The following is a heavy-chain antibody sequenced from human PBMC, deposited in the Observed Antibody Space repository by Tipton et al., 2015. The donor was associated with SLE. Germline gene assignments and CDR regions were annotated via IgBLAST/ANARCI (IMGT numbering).Heavy chain of an antibody. V-gene: IGHV4-59*08. D-gene: IGHD2-2*01. Sequence: TLSLTCTVSGVSINSFYWSWIRQPPGKGLEWIGRIYYIGSTNYNPSLKSRVTISVDTSKNQFSLKLSSVTAADTAVYFCARQAYLCSTTSCPMNPDAFDIWGQGTMVTVSS. CDR1: GVSINSFY. CDR3: ARQAYLCSTTSCPMNPDAFDI. J-gene: IGHJ3*02. CDR2: IYYIGST.